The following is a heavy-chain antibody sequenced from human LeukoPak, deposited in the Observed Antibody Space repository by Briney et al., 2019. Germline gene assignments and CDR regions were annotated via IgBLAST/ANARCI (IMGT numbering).Heavy chain of an antibody. CDR1: DGSINSYY. D-gene: IGHD3-10*01. CDR3: ARDGIYSGVLDY. V-gene: IGHV4-59*01. J-gene: IGHJ4*02. CDR2: IYYNGNT. Sequence: SETLSLTCSVSDGSINSYYWNWIRRPPGKGLEWIGYIYYNGNTNYNPSLKSRVTISVDTSKNQFSLKLSSVTAADTAVYYCARDGIYSGVLDYWGQGTLVTVSS.